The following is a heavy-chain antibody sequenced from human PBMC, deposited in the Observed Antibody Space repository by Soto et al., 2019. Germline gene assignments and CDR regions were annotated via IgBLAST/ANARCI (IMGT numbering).Heavy chain of an antibody. CDR1: GFTFSDYA. CDR2: VSHDGRNT. D-gene: IGHD6-19*01. J-gene: IGHJ4*02. CDR3: AKGGRQWLVTSDFNY. Sequence: VQLVESGGGVVQPGRSLRLSCAAAGFTFSDYAMHWVRQAPGKGLEWVAVVSHDGRNTRYADSVKGRFTISRDSSKNTVSREMTSLRAEDTAVYYCAKGGRQWLVTSDFNYWGQGALVTVSS. V-gene: IGHV3-30*18.